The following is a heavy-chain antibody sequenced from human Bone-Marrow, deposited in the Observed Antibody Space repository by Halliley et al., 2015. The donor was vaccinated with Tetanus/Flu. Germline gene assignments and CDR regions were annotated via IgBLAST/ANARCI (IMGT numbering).Heavy chain of an antibody. V-gene: IGHV3-33*01. J-gene: IGHJ2*01. D-gene: IGHD3-16*01. CDR2: VWADERSK. Sequence: VALVWADERSKDYADSVKGRFPISRDTAKNTLYLQMNSLRVEDTAVYYCARDADTTAYYWYFDLWGRGTLVTVSS. CDR3: ARDADTTAYYWYFDL.